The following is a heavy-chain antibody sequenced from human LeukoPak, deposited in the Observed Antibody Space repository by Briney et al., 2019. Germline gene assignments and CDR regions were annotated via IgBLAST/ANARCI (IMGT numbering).Heavy chain of an antibody. CDR1: GFTFSTYA. CDR2: IGHSGANR. V-gene: IGHV3-23*01. CDR3: AKGSTEPDY. J-gene: IGHJ4*02. Sequence: GGSLRLSCAASGFTFSTYAMSWVRQAPGKGLEWVSAIGHSGANRYYADSVKGRFTISRDNSKNTLYPQMNSLRAEDTAVYYCAKGSTEPDYWGQGTLVTVSS. D-gene: IGHD2/OR15-2a*01.